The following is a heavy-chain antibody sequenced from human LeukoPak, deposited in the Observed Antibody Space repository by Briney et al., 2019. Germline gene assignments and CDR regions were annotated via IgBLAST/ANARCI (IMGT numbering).Heavy chain of an antibody. CDR2: IYYSGST. V-gene: IGHV4-31*03. J-gene: IGHJ3*02. CDR3: ARKPWLSGDAFDI. CDR1: GGFISSGGYY. Sequence: SQTLSLTCTVSGGFISSGGYYWSWIRQHPGKGLEWIGYIYYSGSTYYNPSLKSRVTISVDTSKNQFSLKLSSVTAADTAVYYCARKPWLSGDAFDIWGQGTMVTVSS. D-gene: IGHD6-25*01.